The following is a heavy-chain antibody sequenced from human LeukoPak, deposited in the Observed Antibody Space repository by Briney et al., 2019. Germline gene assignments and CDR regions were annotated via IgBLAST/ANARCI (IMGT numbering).Heavy chain of an antibody. J-gene: IGHJ5*02. Sequence: SETLSLTCTVSGGSISSSSYYWGWIRQPPGKGLEWIGSIYYSGSTYYNPSLKSRVTISVDTSKNQFSLKLSSVTAADTAVYYCARGRRRFGAANWFDPWGQGTLVTVSS. CDR1: GGSISSSSYY. CDR3: ARGRRRFGAANWFDP. D-gene: IGHD3-10*01. V-gene: IGHV4-39*07. CDR2: IYYSGST.